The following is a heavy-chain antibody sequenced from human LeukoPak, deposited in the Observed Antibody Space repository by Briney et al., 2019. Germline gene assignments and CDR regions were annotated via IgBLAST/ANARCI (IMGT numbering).Heavy chain of an antibody. CDR2: IQNVGYDK. Sequence: GGSLRLSCEASGFSLSTYAMHWVRQAPGKGLDWLAYIQNVGYDKFYADSVKGRFTISRDNSKNTVYLQMDSLRPEDTAVYYRAKDRASWSYSLDHWGQATLVTVSS. CDR3: AKDRASWSYSLDH. J-gene: IGHJ4*02. CDR1: GFSLSTYA. D-gene: IGHD1-26*01. V-gene: IGHV3-30*02.